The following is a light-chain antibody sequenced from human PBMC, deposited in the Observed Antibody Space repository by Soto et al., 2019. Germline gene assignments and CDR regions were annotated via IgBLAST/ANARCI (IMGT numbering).Light chain of an antibody. CDR1: QSVSSN. CDR2: GAS. V-gene: IGKV3-15*01. CDR3: KQYNNLHLT. J-gene: IGKJ4*01. Sequence: EIVMTQSPATLSVSPGEGATLSCRASQSVSSNLAGYQQKPGKAPRILIYGASTRATGIPARFSGSGSGTKFTLTISSLQSEDFAVYYCKQYNNLHLTVGGGAMVVIK.